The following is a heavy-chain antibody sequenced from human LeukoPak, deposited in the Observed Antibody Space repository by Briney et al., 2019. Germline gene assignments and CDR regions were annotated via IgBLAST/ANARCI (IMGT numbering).Heavy chain of an antibody. V-gene: IGHV3-23*01. CDR1: GFTFSTYA. Sequence: GGSLRLSCAASGFTFSTYAMSWVRQAPGKGLEWVSAISGSSGSTYYADSVKGRFTISRDNSKNTLYLQMNSLRAEGTAVYYCAKDSRYCSSTSCYFDYWGQGTLVTVSS. CDR3: AKDSRYCSSTSCYFDY. CDR2: ISGSSGST. J-gene: IGHJ4*02. D-gene: IGHD2-2*01.